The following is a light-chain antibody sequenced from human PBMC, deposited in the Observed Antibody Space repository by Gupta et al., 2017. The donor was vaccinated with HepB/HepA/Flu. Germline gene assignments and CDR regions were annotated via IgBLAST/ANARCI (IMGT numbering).Light chain of an antibody. J-gene: IGKJ5*01. Sequence: EVVLTQSTGNLSLSQGERATLSCRASQSVTSNYLAWYQQKPGQAPRLLIYGASSRATGIPDRFSGSGSGTDFTLTISRLEAEDFAVYYCQHYMNPLPEVFGQGTRLEIK. V-gene: IGKV3-20*01. CDR2: GAS. CDR1: QSVTSNY. CDR3: QHYMNPLPEV.